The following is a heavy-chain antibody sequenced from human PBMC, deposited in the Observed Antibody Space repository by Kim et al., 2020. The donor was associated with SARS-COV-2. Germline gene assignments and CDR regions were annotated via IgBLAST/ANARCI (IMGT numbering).Heavy chain of an antibody. CDR1: GFTFSSYP. CDR3: AKDGHGTIDV. Sequence: GGSLRLSCAASGFTFSSYPMHWVRQAPGKRPEWVAVIWAGGSNKYNEDSVKGRFTISRDNSKNILYLQLNSVRAEDTAVYYCAKDGHGTIDVWGQGTMGT. V-gene: IGHV3-33*06. CDR2: IWAGGSNK. J-gene: IGHJ3*01.